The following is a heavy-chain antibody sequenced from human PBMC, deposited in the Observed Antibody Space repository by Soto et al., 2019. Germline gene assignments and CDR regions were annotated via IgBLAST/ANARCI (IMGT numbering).Heavy chain of an antibody. J-gene: IGHJ6*02. CDR1: GGSVSSGSYY. V-gene: IGHV4-61*01. CDR3: ARDADGYCSGGSCDRYYYYGMDV. D-gene: IGHD2-15*01. CDR2: IYYSGST. Sequence: QVQLQESGPGLVKPSETLSLTCTVSGGSVSSGSYYWSWIRQPPGKGLEWIGYIYYSGSTNYNPSLKSRVPISVDTSKNQFSLKLSSVTAADTAVYYCARDADGYCSGGSCDRYYYYGMDVWGQGTTVTVSS.